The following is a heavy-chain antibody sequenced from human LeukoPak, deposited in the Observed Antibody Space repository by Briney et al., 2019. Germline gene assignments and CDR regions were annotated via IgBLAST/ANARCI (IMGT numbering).Heavy chain of an antibody. CDR2: IYYTGST. CDR1: GGSISSLY. J-gene: IGHJ4*02. CDR3: ARHRAYSSSSPFDY. V-gene: IGHV4-59*08. D-gene: IGHD6-6*01. Sequence: PSETLSLTCSVSGGSISSLYWSWLRQPPGKGLEWIGYIYYTGSTNYNPSLKSRVTMFVDMSKNQFSLRLSSVTAADTAVYYCARHRAYSSSSPFDYWGQGTLVTVSS.